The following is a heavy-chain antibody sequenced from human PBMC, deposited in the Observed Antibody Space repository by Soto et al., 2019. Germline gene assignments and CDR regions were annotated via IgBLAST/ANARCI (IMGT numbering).Heavy chain of an antibody. V-gene: IGHV4-34*01. CDR1: GGSSSGYY. D-gene: IGHD5-18*01. J-gene: IGHJ4*02. Sequence: GSLRLSCAVYGGSSSGYYWSWIRQPPGKGLEWIGEINHSGSTNYNPSLKSRVTISVDTSKNQFSLKLSSVTAADTAVYYCASATRYSYGPVFWGQGTLVTVSS. CDR2: INHSGST. CDR3: ASATRYSYGPVF.